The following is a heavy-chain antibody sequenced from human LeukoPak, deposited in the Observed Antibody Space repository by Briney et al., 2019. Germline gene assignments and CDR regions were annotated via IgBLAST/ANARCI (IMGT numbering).Heavy chain of an antibody. J-gene: IGHJ4*02. V-gene: IGHV3-30*04. CDR3: AKSAGYTAMAHYDY. D-gene: IGHD5-18*01. CDR2: ISYDGSNK. CDR1: GFTFSSYA. Sequence: PGGSLRLSCAASGFTFSSYAMHWVRQAPGKGLEWVAVISYDGSNKYYADSVKGRFTISRDNSKNTLYLQMNSLRAEDTAVYYCAKSAGYTAMAHYDYWGQGTLVTVSS.